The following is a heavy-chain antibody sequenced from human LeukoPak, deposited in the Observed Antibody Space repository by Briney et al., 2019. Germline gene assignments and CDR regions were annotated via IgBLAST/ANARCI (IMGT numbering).Heavy chain of an antibody. CDR2: IWYDGSNK. D-gene: IGHD3-10*01. V-gene: IGHV3-33*01. CDR3: ARDFDYYGSPGREGMDV. Sequence: PGGSLRLSCAASGFTFSSYGMHWVRQAPGKGLEWVAVIWYDGSNKYYADSVKGRFTISRDNSKNTLYLQMNSLRAEDTAVYYCARDFDYYGSPGREGMDVWGQGTTVTVSS. J-gene: IGHJ6*02. CDR1: GFTFSSYG.